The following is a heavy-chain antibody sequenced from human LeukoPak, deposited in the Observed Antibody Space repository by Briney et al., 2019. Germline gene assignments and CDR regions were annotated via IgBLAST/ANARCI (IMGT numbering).Heavy chain of an antibody. D-gene: IGHD6-13*01. CDR2: IYYSGST. V-gene: IGHV4-39*01. CDR3: ARRSSSWYGGEYYFDY. J-gene: IGHJ4*02. Sequence: SETLSLTCTVSGGSISSSSYYWGWIRQPPGKGLEWIGSIYYSGSTYYNPSLKSRVTISVDTSKNQFSLKLSSVTAADTAVYYCARRSSSWYGGEYYFDYWGQGTLVTVSS. CDR1: GGSISSSSYY.